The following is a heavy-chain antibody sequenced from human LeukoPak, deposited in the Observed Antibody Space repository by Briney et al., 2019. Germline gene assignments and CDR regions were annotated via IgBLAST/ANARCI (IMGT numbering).Heavy chain of an antibody. V-gene: IGHV1-46*03. CDR1: GYTFTSYY. J-gene: IGHJ3*02. D-gene: IGHD3-3*01. CDR2: INPSGGST. CDR3: ARGSPYYDFSSDAFDI. Sequence: ASVKVSCKASGYTFTSYYMHWVRQAPGQGLERMGIINPSGGSTSYAQKFQGRVTMTRDTSTSTVYMELSSLRSEDTAVYYCARGSPYYDFSSDAFDIWGQGTMVTVSS.